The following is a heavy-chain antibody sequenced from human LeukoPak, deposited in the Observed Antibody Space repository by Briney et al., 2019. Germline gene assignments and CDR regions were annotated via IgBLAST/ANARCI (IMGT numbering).Heavy chain of an antibody. D-gene: IGHD3-9*01. V-gene: IGHV3-30-3*01. CDR1: GFTFSSYA. Sequence: GGSLRLSCAASGFTFSSYAMHWVRQAPVKGLEWVAVISYDGSNKYYADSVKGRFTISRDNSKNTLYLQMNSLRAEDTAVYYCARASILTYYDILTGYYNGYYFDYWGQGTLVTVSS. J-gene: IGHJ4*02. CDR2: ISYDGSNK. CDR3: ARASILTYYDILTGYYNGYYFDY.